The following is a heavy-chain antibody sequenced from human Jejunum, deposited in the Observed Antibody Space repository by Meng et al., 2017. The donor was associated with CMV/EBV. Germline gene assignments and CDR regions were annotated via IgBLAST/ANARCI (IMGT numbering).Heavy chain of an antibody. CDR2: IKQDGSEK. Sequence: FTFSGYWSSWVRQAPGKGMEWVANIKQDGSEKYSVDSVTRRFTISRDNAKNSLYLQMNSLRAEDTAVYYCTRNLGAAFWSGYAFDFWGQGTLVTVSS. CDR1: FTFSGYW. D-gene: IGHD3-3*01. V-gene: IGHV3-7*01. J-gene: IGHJ4*02. CDR3: TRNLGAAFWSGYAFDF.